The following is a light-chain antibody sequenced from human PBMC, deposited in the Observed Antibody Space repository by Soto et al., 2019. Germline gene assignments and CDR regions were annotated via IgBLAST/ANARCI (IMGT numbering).Light chain of an antibody. CDR2: EGS. Sequence: QSAPTQPASVSGSPGQSIAISCIGTSSDIGNYNLVAWYQQHPGKAPKLMIYEGSRRPSGLSNRFSGSQSGNTASLTISGLQAEDEADYYCCSYAGSGTWVFGGGTKLTVL. CDR1: SSDIGNYNL. V-gene: IGLV2-23*01. CDR3: CSYAGSGTWV. J-gene: IGLJ2*01.